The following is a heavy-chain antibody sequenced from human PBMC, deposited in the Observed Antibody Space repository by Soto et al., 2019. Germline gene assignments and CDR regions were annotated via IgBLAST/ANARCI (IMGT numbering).Heavy chain of an antibody. D-gene: IGHD2-15*01. Sequence: ASVKVSCKASGYTFTSYYMHWVRQAPGQGLEWMGIINPSGGSTSYAQKFQGRVTMTRDTSTSTAYMELSSLRSEDTAVYYCARFGGYCSGGSCYSSGAFDIWGQGTMVTVSS. CDR2: INPSGGST. V-gene: IGHV1-46*01. J-gene: IGHJ3*02. CDR1: GYTFTSYY. CDR3: ARFGGYCSGGSCYSSGAFDI.